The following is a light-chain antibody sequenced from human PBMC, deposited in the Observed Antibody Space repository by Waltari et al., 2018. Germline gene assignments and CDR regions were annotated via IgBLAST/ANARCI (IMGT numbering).Light chain of an antibody. CDR2: KVS. CDR3: MQGTNWPQS. Sequence: DVVMTQSPLSLPVTLGQPASISCMSSQSLVYSDRNIYLNWFQQRPGQSPRRIIYKVSRRDSGVPDRFSGSGSGTDFTLGISRVEAEDVGLYVCMQGTNWPQSFGQGTKLEIK. V-gene: IGKV2-30*01. J-gene: IGKJ2*03. CDR1: QSLVYSDRNIY.